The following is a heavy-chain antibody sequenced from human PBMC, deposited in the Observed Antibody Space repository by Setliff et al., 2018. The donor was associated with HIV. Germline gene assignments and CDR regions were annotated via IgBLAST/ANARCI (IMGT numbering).Heavy chain of an antibody. CDR1: GFTLTKYT. CDR2: ITNTSDYI. J-gene: IGHJ4*02. CDR3: AAQGVL. Sequence: GGSLRLSCEASGFTLTKYTMNWVRQAPGKGLEWVSSITNTSDYISYGDSVKGRFTISRDNAKNSVLLQMNSLRVEDTTVYFCAAQGVLWGQGTQVTVSS. V-gene: IGHV3-21*01.